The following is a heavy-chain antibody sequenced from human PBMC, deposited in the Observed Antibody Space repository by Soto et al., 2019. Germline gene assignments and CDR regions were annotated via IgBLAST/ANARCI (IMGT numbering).Heavy chain of an antibody. V-gene: IGHV4-39*01. CDR2: IYYSGST. J-gene: IGHJ6*03. Sequence: QLQLQESGPGLVKPSETLALTCTVSGGSISSSSYYWGWIRQPPGKGLEWIGSIYYSGSTYYNPSLKGRVTLSVDTSKNQFSLKLSSVTAADTAVYYCARLLVRGVIIHYYYMDVWGKGTTVTVPS. CDR3: ARLLVRGVIIHYYYMDV. D-gene: IGHD3-10*01. CDR1: GGSISSSSYY.